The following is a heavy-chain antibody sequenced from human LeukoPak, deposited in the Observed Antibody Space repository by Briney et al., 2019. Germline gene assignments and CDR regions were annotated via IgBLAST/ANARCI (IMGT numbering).Heavy chain of an antibody. CDR1: GFTFSNYN. D-gene: IGHD3-10*01. CDR2: ITSSGAYI. Sequence: GGSLRLSCAASGFTFSNYNMNWVRQAPGKAMEWVSSITSSGAYIFYADSVKGRFTISRDNAKNSLYLQMNSLRAEDTAVYYCARDFYGSGMNWGQGTLVTVSS. CDR3: ARDFYGSGMN. V-gene: IGHV3-21*01. J-gene: IGHJ4*02.